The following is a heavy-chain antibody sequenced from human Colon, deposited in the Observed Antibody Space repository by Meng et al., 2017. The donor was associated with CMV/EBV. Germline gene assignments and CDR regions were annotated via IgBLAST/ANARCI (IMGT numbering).Heavy chain of an antibody. D-gene: IGHD1-26*01. CDR1: GFPFSTYW. J-gene: IGHJ4*02. CDR2: INQDGSAN. Sequence: EVQLVESGGGLVRPGGSLRLSCAASGFPFSTYWMSWVRQAPGKGLEWVANINQDGSANYYVDSVKGRFAISRDNAQNSLFLQMNSLRAEDTAVYYCARAGQVGAADYWGQGTLVTVSS. V-gene: IGHV3-7*04. CDR3: ARAGQVGAADY.